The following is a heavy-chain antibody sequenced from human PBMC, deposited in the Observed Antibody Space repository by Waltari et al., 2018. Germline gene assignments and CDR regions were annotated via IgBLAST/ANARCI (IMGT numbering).Heavy chain of an antibody. J-gene: IGHJ5*02. Sequence: QLQLQESGPGLVKPSETLSLTCTVPGGSISSSSYYWGWIRQPPGKGLDGIGSIYYSGSTYYNPSLKSRVTISVDTSKNQFSLKLSSVTAADTAVYYCARVNWGLYNWFDPWGQGTLVTVSS. CDR2: IYYSGST. CDR3: ARVNWGLYNWFDP. D-gene: IGHD7-27*01. V-gene: IGHV4-39*01. CDR1: GGSISSSSYY.